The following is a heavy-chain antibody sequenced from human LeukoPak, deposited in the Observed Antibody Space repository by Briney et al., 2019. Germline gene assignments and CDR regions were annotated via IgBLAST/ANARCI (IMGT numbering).Heavy chain of an antibody. Sequence: WASVKVSCKASGYTFTSYYMHWVRQAPGQGLEWMGIINPSGGSTSYAQKFQGRVTMTRDTSTSTVYMELSSLRSEDTAVYYCARDRRDDFWSGYSNYYYYYYMDVWGKGTTVTVSS. D-gene: IGHD3-3*01. CDR2: INPSGGST. V-gene: IGHV1-46*01. CDR3: ARDRRDDFWSGYSNYYYYYYMDV. CDR1: GYTFTSYY. J-gene: IGHJ6*03.